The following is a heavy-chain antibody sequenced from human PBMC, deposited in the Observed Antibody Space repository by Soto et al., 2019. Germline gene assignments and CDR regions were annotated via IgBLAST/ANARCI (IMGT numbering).Heavy chain of an antibody. D-gene: IGHD2-2*01. CDR2: MYYSGIT. V-gene: IGHV4-31*03. J-gene: IGHJ4*02. CDR3: ARVPDY. Sequence: SETLSLTCTVSGGSISSGGYYWTWIRQHPGKGLEWIGYMYYSGITYYNPSLKSRVTISLDASENQFSLRLSSVTAADTAVYYCARVPDYWGQGILVTGS. CDR1: GGSISSGGYY.